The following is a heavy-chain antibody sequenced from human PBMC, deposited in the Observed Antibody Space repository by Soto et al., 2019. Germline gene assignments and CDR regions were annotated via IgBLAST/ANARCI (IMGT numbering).Heavy chain of an antibody. CDR3: ARVSYCSSTSCSSWYFDL. CDR1: GFTFSSYA. V-gene: IGHV3-30-3*01. J-gene: IGHJ2*01. D-gene: IGHD2-2*01. Sequence: QVQLVESGGGVVQPGRSLRLSCAASGFTFSSYAMHWVRQAPGKGLEWVAVISYDGSNKYYADSVKGRFTISRDNSKNTLYLQMNSRRAEDTAVYYCARVSYCSSTSCSSWYFDLWGRGTLVTVSS. CDR2: ISYDGSNK.